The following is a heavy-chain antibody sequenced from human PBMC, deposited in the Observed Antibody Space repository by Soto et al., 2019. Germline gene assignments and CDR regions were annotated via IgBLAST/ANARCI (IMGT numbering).Heavy chain of an antibody. CDR3: TRIYCTTTSCFINGMDV. V-gene: IGHV4-38-2*01. D-gene: IGHD2-2*01. J-gene: IGHJ6*02. CDR2: ISHSGDN. CDR1: GYVITNGYH. Sequence: SETLSLTCAVSGYVITNGYHWGWIRQPPVKELEWIGTISHSGDNYYNPSLKSRVTISIDKAKNHLSLILSSVKAEDTATYYCTRIYCTTTSCFINGMDVWGQGTTVNVSS.